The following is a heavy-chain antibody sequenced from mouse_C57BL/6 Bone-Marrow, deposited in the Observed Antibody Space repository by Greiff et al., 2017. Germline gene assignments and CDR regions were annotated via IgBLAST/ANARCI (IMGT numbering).Heavy chain of an antibody. V-gene: IGHV1-20*01. J-gene: IGHJ2*01. D-gene: IGHD2-2*01. CDR2: INPYNGDT. Sequence: EVQLQQSGPELVKPGDSVKISCKASGYSFTGYFMNWVMQSHGKSLEWIGRINPYNGDTFYNQKFKGKATLTVDTASSTAHMELRSLTSEDSAVYYCARRWFFDYWGQGTTLTVSS. CDR3: ARRWFFDY. CDR1: GYSFTGYF.